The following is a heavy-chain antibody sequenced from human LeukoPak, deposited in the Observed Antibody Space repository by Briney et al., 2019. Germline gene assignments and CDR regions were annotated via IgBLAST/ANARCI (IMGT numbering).Heavy chain of an antibody. CDR1: GYTFTSYD. Sequence: ASVKVSCKASGYTFTSYDINWVRQATGQGLEWMGIINPSGGSTSYAQKFQGRVTMTRGMSTSTVYMELSSLRSEDTAVYYCAEEGHDILTGYFYWGQGTLVTVSS. D-gene: IGHD3-9*01. CDR3: AEEGHDILTGYFY. J-gene: IGHJ4*02. CDR2: INPSGGST. V-gene: IGHV1-46*01.